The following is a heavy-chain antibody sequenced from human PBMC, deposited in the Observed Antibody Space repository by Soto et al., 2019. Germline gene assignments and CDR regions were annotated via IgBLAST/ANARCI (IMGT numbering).Heavy chain of an antibody. CDR3: ARSSGGNFGIIIEGSNWFDP. CDR1: GDTFTSYY. CDR2: INPHGGST. Sequence: ASVKVSFKAPGDTFTSYYLNWVRHAPGQGLEWMGVINPHGGSTKYAQKFQGRITMTRDTSRSTVYMELSSLRSDDTAIYYCARSSGGNFGIIIEGSNWFDPWGQGTLVTVS. D-gene: IGHD3-3*01. J-gene: IGHJ5*02. V-gene: IGHV1-46*01.